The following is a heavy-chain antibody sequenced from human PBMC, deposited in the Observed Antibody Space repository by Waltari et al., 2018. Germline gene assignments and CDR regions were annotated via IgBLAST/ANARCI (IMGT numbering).Heavy chain of an antibody. J-gene: IGHJ4*02. CDR1: GPMFSYHH. CDR2: INPSVGNT. D-gene: IGHD3-22*01. CDR3: ARQVPDRSGFYYFDY. Sequence: VQLVQSGAEVKKPGASVKISCKTSGPMFSYHHLHSVRQAPGQGREWMGIINPSVGNTDYAKKFQGRITMTRDSSTSTVYMDLSSLTSDDTAVYYCARQVPDRSGFYYFDYWGQGTLVTVSS. V-gene: IGHV1-46*01.